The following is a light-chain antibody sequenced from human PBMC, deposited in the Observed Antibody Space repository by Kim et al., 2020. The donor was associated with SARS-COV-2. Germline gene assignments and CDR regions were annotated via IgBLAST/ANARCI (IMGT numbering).Light chain of an antibody. CDR1: SGDVGGYNY. Sequence: GQSVTISSTGTSGDVGGYNYVSWYQQHPGKAPKLMIYEVSKRPSGVPDRFSGSKSGNTASLTVSGLQAEDEADYYCSSYAGSNHVVFGGGTQLTVL. CDR2: EVS. V-gene: IGLV2-8*01. J-gene: IGLJ2*01. CDR3: SSYAGSNHVV.